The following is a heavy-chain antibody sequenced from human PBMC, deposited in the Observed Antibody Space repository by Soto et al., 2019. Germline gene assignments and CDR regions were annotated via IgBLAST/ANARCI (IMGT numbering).Heavy chain of an antibody. CDR1: GGSFSGYY. V-gene: IGHV4-34*01. CDR3: ARAVTLLVLRYFDWLLYYFDY. Sequence: QVQLQQWGAGLLKPSETLSLTCAVYGGSFSGYYWSWIRQPPGKGLEWMGEINHSGSTNYNPSLKSRVTISVDTSKNQFSLKLSSVTAADTAVYYCARAVTLLVLRYFDWLLYYFDYWGQGTLVTVSS. J-gene: IGHJ4*02. CDR2: INHSGST. D-gene: IGHD3-9*01.